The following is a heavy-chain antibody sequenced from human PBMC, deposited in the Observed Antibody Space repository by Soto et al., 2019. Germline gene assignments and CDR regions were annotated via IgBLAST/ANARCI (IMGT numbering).Heavy chain of an antibody. V-gene: IGHV4-59*01. CDR2: IYYSGST. CDR3: ASCTVTSGYYYYYYMEV. J-gene: IGHJ6*03. CDR1: GGSISSYY. D-gene: IGHD4-4*01. Sequence: SETLSLTCTVSGGSISSYYWSWIRQPPGKGLEWIGYIYYSGSTNYNPSLKSRVTISVDTSKNQFSLKLSSVTAADTAVYYCASCTVTSGYYYYYYMEVWGKGATVTVSS.